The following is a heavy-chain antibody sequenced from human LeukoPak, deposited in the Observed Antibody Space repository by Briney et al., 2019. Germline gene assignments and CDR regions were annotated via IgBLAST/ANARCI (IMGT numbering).Heavy chain of an antibody. CDR1: GYTFTSYG. V-gene: IGHV1-69*13. J-gene: IGHJ3*02. D-gene: IGHD3-22*01. CDR3: ARDHDSSGYPVGTNAFDI. Sequence: SVKVSCKASGYTFTSYGISWVRQAPGQGLEWMGGIIPIFGTANYAQKFQGRVTITADESTSTAHMELSSLRSEDTAVYYCARDHDSSGYPVGTNAFDIWGQGTMVTVSS. CDR2: IIPIFGTA.